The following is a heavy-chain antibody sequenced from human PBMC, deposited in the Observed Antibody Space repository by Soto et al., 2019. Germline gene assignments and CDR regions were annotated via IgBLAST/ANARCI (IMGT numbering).Heavy chain of an antibody. J-gene: IGHJ6*02. V-gene: IGHV4-39*01. Sequence: PSETLSLTCTVSGGSSSSSSYYWGWIRQPPGKGLEWIGGIYYSGSTYYNPSLKSRVTISVDTSKNQFSLKLSSVTAADTAVYYCARGIGSYGSGIYYYYYGMDVWGQGTTVT. D-gene: IGHD3-10*01. CDR3: ARGIGSYGSGIYYYYYGMDV. CDR2: IYYSGST. CDR1: GGSSSSSSYY.